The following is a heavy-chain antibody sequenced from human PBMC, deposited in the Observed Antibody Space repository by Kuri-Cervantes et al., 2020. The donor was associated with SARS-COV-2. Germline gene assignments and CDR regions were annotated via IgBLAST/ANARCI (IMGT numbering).Heavy chain of an antibody. CDR3: AGRVATLLGFDY. Sequence: GGSLRLSCAVSGFTFSSYAMSWVRQAAGKGREWVSAISGSGGSTYYADSVKGRFTISRDNSKNTLYLQMNSLRAEDTAVYYCAGRVATLLGFDYSGQGTLVTVSS. J-gene: IGHJ4*02. CDR2: ISGSGGST. CDR1: GFTFSSYA. V-gene: IGHV3-23*01. D-gene: IGHD1-26*01.